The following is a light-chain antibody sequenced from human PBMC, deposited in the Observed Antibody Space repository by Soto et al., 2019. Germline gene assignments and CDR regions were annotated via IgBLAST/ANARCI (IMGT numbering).Light chain of an antibody. CDR1: SGHSSYA. CDR2: LNSDGSH. J-gene: IGLJ2*01. V-gene: IGLV4-69*01. CDR3: QTWGTGIHGV. Sequence: QPVLTQLPSASASLGASVKLTCTLSSGHSSYAIAWHQQQPQTGPRYLMKLNSDGSHSKGDGIPDRFSGSSSGAERYLTISSLQSEDEADYYCQTWGTGIHGVFGGGTKVTVL.